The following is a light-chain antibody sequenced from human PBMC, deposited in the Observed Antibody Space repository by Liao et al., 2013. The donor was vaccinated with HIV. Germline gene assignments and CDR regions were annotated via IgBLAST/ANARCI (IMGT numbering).Light chain of an antibody. CDR2: YDS. V-gene: IGLV3-21*01. Sequence: SYELTQPPSVSVAPGKTARITCGGNNIGSKSVHWYQQKPGQAPVLVIYYDSDRPSGIPERFSGSNSGNTATLTISGTQAMDEADYYCLACDSSTVVFGGGTKLTVL. CDR1: NIGSKS. CDR3: LACDSSTVV. J-gene: IGLJ2*01.